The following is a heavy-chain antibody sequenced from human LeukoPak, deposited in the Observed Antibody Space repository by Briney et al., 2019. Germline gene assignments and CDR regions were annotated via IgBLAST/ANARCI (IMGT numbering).Heavy chain of an antibody. CDR2: IYSGGST. J-gene: IGHJ4*02. CDR1: GFTVSSNY. D-gene: IGHD5-18*01. Sequence: PGGSLRLSCAASGFTVSSNYVSWVRQAPGKGLEWVSVIYSGGSTYYADSVKGRFTISRDNSKNTLYLQMNSLRAEDTAVYYCAHVHTARYYFDYWGQGTLVTVSS. V-gene: IGHV3-66*01. CDR3: AHVHTARYYFDY.